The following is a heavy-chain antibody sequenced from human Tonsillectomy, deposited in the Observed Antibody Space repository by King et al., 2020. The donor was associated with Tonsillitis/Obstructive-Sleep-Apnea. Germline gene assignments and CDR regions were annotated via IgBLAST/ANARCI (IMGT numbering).Heavy chain of an antibody. J-gene: IGHJ3*02. D-gene: IGHD1-26*01. CDR1: GFTFSSYA. CDR3: ARDRGSRDAFDI. V-gene: IGHV3-30*04. Sequence: VQLVESGGGVVQPGRSLRLPCSASGFTFSSYAMHWVRQAPGKGLEWVAVISYDGSNKYYADSVKGRFTISRDNSKNTLYLQMNSLRAEDTAVYYCARDRGSRDAFDIWGQGTMVTVSS. CDR2: ISYDGSNK.